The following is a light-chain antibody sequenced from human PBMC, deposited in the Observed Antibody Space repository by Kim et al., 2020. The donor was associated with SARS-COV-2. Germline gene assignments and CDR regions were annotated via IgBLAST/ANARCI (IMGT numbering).Light chain of an antibody. CDR2: DVS. V-gene: IGLV2-14*03. CDR3: SSYTSSSNVV. J-gene: IGLJ2*01. CDR1: SSDVGGYNY. Sequence: QSALTQPASVSGSPGQSITISCTGTSSDVGGYNYVSWYQQHPGKAPKLMIYDVSDRPSGVSDRFSGSKSGNTASLTISGLQAEDEADYYCSSYTSSSNVVIGGGTQLTVL.